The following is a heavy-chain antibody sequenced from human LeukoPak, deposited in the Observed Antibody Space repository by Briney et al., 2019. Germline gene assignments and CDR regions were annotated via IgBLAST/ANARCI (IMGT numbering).Heavy chain of an antibody. CDR3: ARGRLLYYYGSGSYYNL. CDR1: GGSISSSSYY. V-gene: IGHV4-39*01. D-gene: IGHD3-10*01. J-gene: IGHJ4*02. CDR2: IYYSGST. Sequence: SETLSLTCTVSGGSISSSSYYWGWIRQPPGKGLEWIGSIYYSGSTYYNPSLKSRVTISVDTSKNQFSLKLSSVTAADTAVYYCARGRLLYYYGSGSYYNLWGQGTLVTVSS.